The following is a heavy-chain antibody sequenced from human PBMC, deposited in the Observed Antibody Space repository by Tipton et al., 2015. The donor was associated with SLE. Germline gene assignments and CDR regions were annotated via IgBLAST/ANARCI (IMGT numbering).Heavy chain of an antibody. Sequence: GLVKPSETLSLTCSVSGGSITNSNYFWGWIRQPPGKGLEWIGNIYYSGSPYYNLSLKSRVTISVNTSKNQFSLRLSSVTAADTAMFYCASGTLEWSHEPDYWGQGTLVTVSS. D-gene: IGHD3-3*01. CDR3: ASGTLEWSHEPDY. V-gene: IGHV4-39*07. J-gene: IGHJ4*02. CDR2: IYYSGSP. CDR1: GGSITNSNYF.